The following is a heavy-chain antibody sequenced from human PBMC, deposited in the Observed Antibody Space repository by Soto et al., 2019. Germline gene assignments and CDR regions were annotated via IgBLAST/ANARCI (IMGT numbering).Heavy chain of an antibody. Sequence: SETLSLTCTVSGGSISSGGYYWSWIRQPPGKGLEWIGFMSYGGSTSYNASLKSRVTISVDTSKSQFSLNLSFVTAADTAVYYCATMGTPATGLYYFDNWGQGTLVTVSS. CDR3: ATMGTPATGLYYFDN. CDR2: MSYGGST. V-gene: IGHV4-30-4*08. D-gene: IGHD1-7*01. J-gene: IGHJ4*02. CDR1: GGSISSGGYY.